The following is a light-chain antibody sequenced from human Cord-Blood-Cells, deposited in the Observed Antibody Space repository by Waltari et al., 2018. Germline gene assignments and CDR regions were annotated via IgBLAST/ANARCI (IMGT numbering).Light chain of an antibody. V-gene: IGLV3-25*03. J-gene: IGLJ1*01. CDR2: KDS. CDR1: ALPKQY. CDR3: QSADSSGTYYV. Sequence: SYELTQPPSVSVSPGQTARITCPGDALPKQYAYWYQQKPGQAPVRVIYKDSERPSGIPERFSGSSSGTTVTLTISGVQAEDEADYYCQSADSSGTYYVFGTGTKVTVL.